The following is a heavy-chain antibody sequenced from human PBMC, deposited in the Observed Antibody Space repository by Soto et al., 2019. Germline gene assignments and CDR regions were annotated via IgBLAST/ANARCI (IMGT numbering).Heavy chain of an antibody. D-gene: IGHD1-26*01. Sequence: QVQLVQSGAEVKKPGASVKVSCKASGYTFTSYYMHWVRQAPGQGLEWMGIINPSGGSTSYAQKFQGRVTMTRDTSTSTVYMELSGLRSEDTAVYYCARDQGQWELPDYWGQGTLVTVSS. J-gene: IGHJ4*02. V-gene: IGHV1-46*01. CDR1: GYTFTSYY. CDR3: ARDQGQWELPDY. CDR2: INPSGGST.